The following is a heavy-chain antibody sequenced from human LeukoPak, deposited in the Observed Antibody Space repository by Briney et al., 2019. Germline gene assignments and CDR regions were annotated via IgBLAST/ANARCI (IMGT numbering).Heavy chain of an antibody. J-gene: IGHJ4*02. CDR1: GYTFTSYG. V-gene: IGHV1-18*01. D-gene: IGHD2-2*01. Sequence: ASVTVSCKASGYTFTSYGISWVRQAPGQGLEWMGWISAYNGNTNYAQKLQGRVTMTTDTSTSTAYMELRSLRSDDTAVYYCARDHPPMPRDIVVVPAAPFDYWGQGTLVTVSS. CDR2: ISAYNGNT. CDR3: ARDHPPMPRDIVVVPAAPFDY.